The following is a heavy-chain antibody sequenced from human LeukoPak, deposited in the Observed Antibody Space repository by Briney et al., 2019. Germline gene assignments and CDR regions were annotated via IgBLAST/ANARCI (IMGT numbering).Heavy chain of an antibody. CDR1: GDSITSGSYY. V-gene: IGHV4-61*02. Sequence: SQTLSLTCTVSGDSITSGSYYWSWIRQPAGKGLEWIGRIYTSGSTNYNPSLKSRVTISVDTSKNQFSLKLSSVTAADTAVYYCARLYGSGSYFYGFDPWGQGTLVTVSS. CDR2: IYTSGST. D-gene: IGHD3-10*01. CDR3: ARLYGSGSYFYGFDP. J-gene: IGHJ5*02.